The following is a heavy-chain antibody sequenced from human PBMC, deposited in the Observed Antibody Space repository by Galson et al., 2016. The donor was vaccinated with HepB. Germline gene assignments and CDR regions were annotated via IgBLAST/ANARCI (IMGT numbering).Heavy chain of an antibody. J-gene: IGHJ6*02. CDR2: IDWDDDK. V-gene: IGHV2-70*01. CDR1: GFSLTTSGMC. Sequence: PALVKPTQTLTLTCTFSGFSLTTSGMCINWIRQPPGKALEWLAVIDWDDDKYYSTSLKTRLTISKDISKNQVVLRMTNMSPVDTATYYCARSTYYNILPWDDGMDAWGQGTTVTVSS. D-gene: IGHD3-9*01. CDR3: ARSTYYNILPWDDGMDA.